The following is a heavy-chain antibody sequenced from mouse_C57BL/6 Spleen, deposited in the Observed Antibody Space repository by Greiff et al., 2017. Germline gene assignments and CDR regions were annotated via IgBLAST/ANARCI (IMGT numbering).Heavy chain of an antibody. V-gene: IGHV3-6*01. CDR2: ISYDGSN. Sequence: EVQLVESGPGLVKPSQSLSLTCSVTGYSITSGYSWNWIRQFPGNKLEWMGYISYDGSNNYNPSLKNRISITRDTSKNQFFLKLNSVTTEDTATYYCATTVVAWYFDVWGTGTTVTVSS. D-gene: IGHD1-1*01. CDR1: GYSITSGYS. J-gene: IGHJ1*03. CDR3: ATTVVAWYFDV.